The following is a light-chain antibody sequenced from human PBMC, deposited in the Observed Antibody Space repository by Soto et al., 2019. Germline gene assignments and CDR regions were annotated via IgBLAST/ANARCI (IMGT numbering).Light chain of an antibody. J-gene: IGKJ1*01. CDR1: QSISSW. CDR2: KAS. Sequence: DIQMTQSPSTLSASVGDRVTITCRACQSISSWLAWYQQKPGKAPKLLIYKASSLESGVPSRFSGSGSGTEFTLTISSLQPDDFATYYCQQYNSYSWTFGHGTKVEIK. V-gene: IGKV1-5*03. CDR3: QQYNSYSWT.